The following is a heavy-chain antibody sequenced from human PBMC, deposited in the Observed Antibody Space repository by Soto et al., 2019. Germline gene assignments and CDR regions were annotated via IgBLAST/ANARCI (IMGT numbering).Heavy chain of an antibody. CDR1: GGSISRSSYY. D-gene: IGHD3-3*02. V-gene: IGHV4-39*01. Sequence: SETLSRTCAVAGGSISRSSYYWGWVRHPPGKGLEWIGSIYYSGSTYSNPSLKSRVTISVDTSKNQFSLKLSSVTAADTAVYYCASPKIAFYNWFDPWGQGTLVTVSS. CDR2: IYYSGST. CDR3: ASPKIAFYNWFDP. J-gene: IGHJ5*02.